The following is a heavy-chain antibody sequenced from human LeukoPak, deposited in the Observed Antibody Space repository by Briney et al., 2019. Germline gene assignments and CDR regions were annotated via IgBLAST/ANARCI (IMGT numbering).Heavy chain of an antibody. CDR2: ISGGGTMI. V-gene: IGHV3-11*01. CDR1: GFTFSDYY. J-gene: IGHJ5*02. Sequence: NPGGSLRLSCAASGFTFSDYYMTWIRQAPGKGLEWISYISGGGTMIYYADSVRGQFTISRDNAKKSLYLQMNSLRAEDTAVYYCAGVQKGIAAVGTGGGWFEPWGQGTLVTVSA. D-gene: IGHD6-13*01. CDR3: AGVQKGIAAVGTGGGWFEP.